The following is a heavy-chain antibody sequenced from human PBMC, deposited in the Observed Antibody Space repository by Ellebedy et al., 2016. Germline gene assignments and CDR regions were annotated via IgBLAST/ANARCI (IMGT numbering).Heavy chain of an antibody. Sequence: GGSLRLSCAASGFTFSRYAMHWVRQAPGKGLEYVSAISSNGGSTYYADSVKGRFTISRDNSKNTLYLQMSSLRAEDTAVYYCVKDTRIAVAGSWGAAEYFQHWGQGTLVTVSS. CDR3: VKDTRIAVAGSWGAAEYFQH. D-gene: IGHD6-19*01. V-gene: IGHV3-64D*06. CDR2: ISSNGGST. CDR1: GFTFSRYA. J-gene: IGHJ1*01.